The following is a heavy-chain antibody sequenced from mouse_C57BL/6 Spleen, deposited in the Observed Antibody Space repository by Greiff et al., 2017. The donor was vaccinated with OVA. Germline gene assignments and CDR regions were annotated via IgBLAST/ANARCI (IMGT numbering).Heavy chain of an antibody. V-gene: IGHV7-3*01. CDR3: ARSAYYSNYYFDY. CDR1: GFTFTDYY. J-gene: IGHJ2*01. D-gene: IGHD2-5*01. CDR2: IRNKANGYTT. Sequence: DVQLQESGGGLVQPGGSLSLSCAASGFTFTDYYMSWVRQPPGKALEWLGFIRNKANGYTTEYSASVKGRFTISRDNSQSILYLQMNALRAEDSATYYGARSAYYSNYYFDYWGQGTTLTVSS.